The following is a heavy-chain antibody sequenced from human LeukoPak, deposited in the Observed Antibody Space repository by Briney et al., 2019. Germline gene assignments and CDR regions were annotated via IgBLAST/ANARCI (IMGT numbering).Heavy chain of an antibody. V-gene: IGHV3-23*01. J-gene: IGHJ5*02. CDR1: GFTSSSYA. CDR3: TKYCAKCRQLVRFFSPA. CDR2: ISGSGGST. Sequence: SGGSLRLSCAASGFTSSSYAMSWVRQAPGKGLEWVSAISGSGGSTYYADSVKGRFTISRDNSKNTLYLQMNSLRAEDTAVYYCTKYCAKCRQLVRFFSPAWGQGTLVTVSS. D-gene: IGHD6-6*01.